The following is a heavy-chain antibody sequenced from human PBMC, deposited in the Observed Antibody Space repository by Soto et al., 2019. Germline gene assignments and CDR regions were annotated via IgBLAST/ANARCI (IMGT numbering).Heavy chain of an antibody. CDR1: GFILSGYW. V-gene: IGHV3-7*03. CDR2: IKQDGSEK. D-gene: IGHD1-1*01. CDR3: ARALLGFAATGYYFYY. Sequence: EVQLVESGGGLVQPGGSLRLSCAASGFILSGYWMTWVRQAPGKGLEWVAHIKQDGSEKYNVDSVKGRFTISRDNTKNAVYLQLNCMRVEDTAVDYCARALLGFAATGYYFYYWGQGTLVTVSS. J-gene: IGHJ4*02.